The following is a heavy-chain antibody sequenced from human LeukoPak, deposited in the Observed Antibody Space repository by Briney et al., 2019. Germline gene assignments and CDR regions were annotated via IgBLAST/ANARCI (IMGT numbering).Heavy chain of an antibody. Sequence: PGGSLRLSCEASGFTFSSYWMHWVRQAPGKGLVWVSRINSDGSSTSYADSVKGRFTIFRDNAKNTLYLQMNSLRAEDTAVYYCTRLPTVVQGGDIWGQGTMVTVSS. D-gene: IGHD4-23*01. V-gene: IGHV3-74*01. CDR2: INSDGSST. CDR3: TRLPTVVQGGDI. CDR1: GFTFSSYW. J-gene: IGHJ3*02.